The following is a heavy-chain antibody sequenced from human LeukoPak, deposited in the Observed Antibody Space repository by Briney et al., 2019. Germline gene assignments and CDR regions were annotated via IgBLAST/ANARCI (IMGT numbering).Heavy chain of an antibody. CDR2: IYYSGST. J-gene: IGHJ3*02. V-gene: IGHV4-39*07. CDR3: ARGTLGLGLIFAFDI. D-gene: IGHD5-18*01. Sequence: PSETLSLTCTVSGGSISSSSYYWGWIRQPPGKGLEWIGSIYYSGSTNYNPSLKSRVTISVDTSKNQFSLKLSSVTAADTAVYYCARGTLGLGLIFAFDIWGQGTMVTVSS. CDR1: GGSISSSSYY.